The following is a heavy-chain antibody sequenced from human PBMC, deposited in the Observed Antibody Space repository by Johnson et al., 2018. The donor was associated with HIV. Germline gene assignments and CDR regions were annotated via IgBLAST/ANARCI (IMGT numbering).Heavy chain of an antibody. J-gene: IGHJ3*02. Sequence: QVQLVESGGGVVRPGGSLRLSCAASGFTFSSYGMHWVRQAPGKGLEWVAFIRYDGSNTYYADTVKCRLTISRNNSNNTRYLQMKSLRDEDTAVYYCAKDLGDFWSGYYFDIWGQGTMVTVSS. CDR3: AKDLGDFWSGYYFDI. D-gene: IGHD3-3*01. V-gene: IGHV3-30*02. CDR2: IRYDGSNT. CDR1: GFTFSSYG.